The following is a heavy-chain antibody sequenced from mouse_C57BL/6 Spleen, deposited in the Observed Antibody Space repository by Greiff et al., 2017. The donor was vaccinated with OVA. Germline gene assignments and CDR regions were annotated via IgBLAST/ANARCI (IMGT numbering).Heavy chain of an antibody. D-gene: IGHD1-1*01. Sequence: VQLQQPGAELVKPGASVKLSCKASGYTFTSYWMQWVKQRPGQGLEWIGEIDPSDSYTNYNQKFKGKATLTVDTSSSTADMQLSSLTSEDSAVYYCARQAGSSHWYFDVWGTGTTVTVSS. CDR2: IDPSDSYT. CDR3: ARQAGSSHWYFDV. V-gene: IGHV1-50*01. CDR1: GYTFTSYW. J-gene: IGHJ1*03.